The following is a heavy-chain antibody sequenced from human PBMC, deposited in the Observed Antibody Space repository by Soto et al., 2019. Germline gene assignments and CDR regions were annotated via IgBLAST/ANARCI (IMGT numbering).Heavy chain of an antibody. CDR1: GGTFSTYA. J-gene: IGHJ6*02. V-gene: IGHV1-69*12. Sequence: QDHLVQSGAAVKKPASSVKISCRSTGGTFSTYAFSWVRQAPGQGLEWMGGIIPMFATPIYAQKYQGRVTITADDSTSTAYMEVTSLRSNDTAVYFCARGEYDVVVMAGTSRGYRHAYHGMDVWGQGTSVTVSS. D-gene: IGHD2-15*01. CDR2: IIPMFATP. CDR3: ARGEYDVVVMAGTSRGYRHAYHGMDV.